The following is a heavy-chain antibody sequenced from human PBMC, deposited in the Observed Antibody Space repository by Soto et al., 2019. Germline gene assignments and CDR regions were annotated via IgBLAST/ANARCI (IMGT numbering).Heavy chain of an antibody. J-gene: IGHJ4*02. CDR3: ARDPEDGVPGDY. Sequence: QVQLVQSGAEVKEPGASVRVSCKASGYTFTSHTLHWARQAPGQGLEWIGWIIVSNGSPRYAPQFQGRVTFGRDTSATTAYMELSSLTAEDTAVYSCARDPEDGVPGDYWGQGTLVVVSS. CDR1: GYTFTSHT. CDR2: IIVSNGSP. V-gene: IGHV1-3*01. D-gene: IGHD3-3*01.